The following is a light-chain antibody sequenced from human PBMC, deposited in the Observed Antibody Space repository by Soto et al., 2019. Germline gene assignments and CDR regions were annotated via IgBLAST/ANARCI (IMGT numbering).Light chain of an antibody. Sequence: DIPMTQSPSSLSASVGDRVTITCRASQGISNYLAWYQQIPGKVPKLLISAASTLPSGVPSRFSGSGSGTDFTLTISSLQPEDVATYCWQKYTYVPTFGGGTQVEIK. CDR2: AAS. V-gene: IGKV1-27*01. J-gene: IGKJ4*01. CDR1: QGISNY. CDR3: QKYTYVPT.